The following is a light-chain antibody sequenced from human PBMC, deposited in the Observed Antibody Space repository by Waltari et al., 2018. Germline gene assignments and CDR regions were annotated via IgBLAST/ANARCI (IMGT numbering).Light chain of an antibody. CDR3: ASYAGSNNYV. CDR2: EVT. CDR1: SSDIGGYNY. V-gene: IGLV2-8*01. J-gene: IGLJ1*01. Sequence: QSALTQPPSASGSPGQSVTISCTGTSSDIGGYNYVSWYQKHPGKAPKRLIYEVTQRPSGVPDRFSGSKSGNTASLTVSGLQTEDEADYYCASYAGSNNYVFGTGTKVTVL.